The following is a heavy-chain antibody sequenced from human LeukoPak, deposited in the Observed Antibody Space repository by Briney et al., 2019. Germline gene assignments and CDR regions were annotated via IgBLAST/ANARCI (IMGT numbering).Heavy chain of an antibody. CDR3: ARARYGGRIDY. CDR1: GGSISSGSYY. Sequence: SETLSLTCTVSGGSISSGSYYWSWIRQPAGKGLEWIGRIYTSGSTNYNPSLKSRVTISVDTSKNQFSLKLSSVTAADTAVYYCARARYGGRIDYWGQGTLVTVSS. J-gene: IGHJ4*02. D-gene: IGHD4-17*01. V-gene: IGHV4-61*02. CDR2: IYTSGST.